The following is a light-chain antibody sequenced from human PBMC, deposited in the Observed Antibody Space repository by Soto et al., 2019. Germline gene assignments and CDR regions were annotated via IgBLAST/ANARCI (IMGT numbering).Light chain of an antibody. CDR2: DVS. CDR1: SSDVGGYNY. CDR3: SSYTSSSTDV. Sequence: QSALTQPASVSGSPGQSITISCTGTSSDVGGYNYVSWYQHNPGQAPKLMIYDVSNRPSGVSNRFSGSKYGNTASLTISGRQAEDEADYYCSSYTSSSTDVFGTGTKVTVL. J-gene: IGLJ1*01. V-gene: IGLV2-14*03.